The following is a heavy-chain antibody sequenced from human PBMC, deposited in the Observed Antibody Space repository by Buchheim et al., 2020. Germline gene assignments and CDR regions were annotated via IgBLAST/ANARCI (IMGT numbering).Heavy chain of an antibody. Sequence: QVQLVESGGGVVQPGRSLRLSCAASGFTFSSYGMHWVRQAPGKGLEWVAVIWYDGSNNYYADSVKGRFTISRDNSKNTLYLQMNSLRAEYTAVYYCAGDYLYGELYYFAYWGQGT. CDR1: GFTFSSYG. CDR3: AGDYLYGELYYFAY. D-gene: IGHD4-17*01. J-gene: IGHJ4*02. CDR2: IWYDGSNN. V-gene: IGHV3-33*01.